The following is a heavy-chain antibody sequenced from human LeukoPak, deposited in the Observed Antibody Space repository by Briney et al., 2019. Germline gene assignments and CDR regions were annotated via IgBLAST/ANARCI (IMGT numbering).Heavy chain of an antibody. Sequence: ASVKVSCKASGYTFTGYYMHWVRQAPGQGLEWMGWINPNSGDTDYAQKFQGRVTMTRDTSISTAYMELGRLRCDDTAVYYCARSYDFWSGPPFDPWGQGTLVTVSS. J-gene: IGHJ5*02. D-gene: IGHD3-3*01. CDR3: ARSYDFWSGPPFDP. CDR1: GYTFTGYY. V-gene: IGHV1-2*02. CDR2: INPNSGDT.